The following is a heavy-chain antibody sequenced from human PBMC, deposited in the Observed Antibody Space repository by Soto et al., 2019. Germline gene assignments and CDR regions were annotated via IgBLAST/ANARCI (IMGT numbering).Heavy chain of an antibody. CDR2: ISRYGSHK. CDR1: GFTFRNYA. J-gene: IGHJ4*02. CDR3: SRSRNSAVADSFDF. Sequence: PGGSLRLSCAASGFTFRNYAIHWVRQDPGKGLEWVAVISRYGSHKYYLDSVKGRFTISRDNSKDTVNLLMNSLIDDDSSMYYCSRSRNSAVADSFDFWGQGTLVTVSS. V-gene: IGHV3-30*04. D-gene: IGHD1-26*01.